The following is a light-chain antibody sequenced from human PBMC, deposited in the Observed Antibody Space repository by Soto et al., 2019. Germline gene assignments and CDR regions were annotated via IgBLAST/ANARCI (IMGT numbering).Light chain of an antibody. CDR2: KAS. CDR1: QSISSW. V-gene: IGKV1-5*03. J-gene: IGKJ1*01. CDR3: QQYSDYTWT. Sequence: GDRVTIPFRASQSISSWLACYQQRPDKGPKLLIYKASSLESGVPSRFSGSGSGTEFTLTISSLQPDDFAVYYCQQYSDYTWTFGRVTMVDI.